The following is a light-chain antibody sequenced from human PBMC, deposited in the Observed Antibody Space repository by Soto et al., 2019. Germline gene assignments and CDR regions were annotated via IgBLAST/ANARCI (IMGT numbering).Light chain of an antibody. CDR1: QRISSN. CDR2: GAS. V-gene: IGKV3-15*01. J-gene: IGKJ2*01. Sequence: EILMTQSQATLSFSPGERATLSCRASQRISSNVAWYQQKPGQAPRLLIYGASTRATGVPARFSGGGSGTEFPLPLSNLQSESFAVYFCQQYKDWPPYTFGQGTKLEIK. CDR3: QQYKDWPPYT.